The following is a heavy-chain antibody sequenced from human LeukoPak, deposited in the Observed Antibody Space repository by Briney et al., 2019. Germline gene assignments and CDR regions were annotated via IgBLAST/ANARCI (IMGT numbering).Heavy chain of an antibody. CDR2: IKSKTDGGTT. J-gene: IGHJ4*02. Sequence: PGGSLRLSCAASGFTFSNAWMNWVRQAPGKGLEWVGRIKSKTDGGTTDYAAPVKGRFTISRDDSKNTLYLQMNSLKTEDTAVHYCTADIVLMVYAVDYWGQGTLVTVSS. CDR3: TADIVLMVYAVDY. CDR1: GFTFSNAW. D-gene: IGHD2-8*01. V-gene: IGHV3-15*07.